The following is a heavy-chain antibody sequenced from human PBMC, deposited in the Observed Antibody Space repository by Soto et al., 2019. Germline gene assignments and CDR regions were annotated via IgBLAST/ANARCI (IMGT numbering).Heavy chain of an antibody. CDR1: GFTFRTYA. V-gene: IGHV3-23*01. CDR2: ISGSGGRT. Sequence: EVQLLESGGGLVQPGGSLRLSCAASGFTFRTYAMNWVREAPGKGLEWVSAISGSGGRTDYADSVKGHFTISRDNSKNTLYLQMNSLRAEDTAVYYCVKEGSPVAGTFFDDWGQGTLVTVSS. CDR3: VKEGSPVAGTFFDD. D-gene: IGHD6-19*01. J-gene: IGHJ4*02.